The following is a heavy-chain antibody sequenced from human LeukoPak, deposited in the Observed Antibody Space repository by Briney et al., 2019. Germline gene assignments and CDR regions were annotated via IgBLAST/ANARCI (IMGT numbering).Heavy chain of an antibody. CDR2: ISAYNGNT. CDR3: ARPYYDSSAPPYDY. V-gene: IGHV1-18*01. Sequence: ASVKVSCKASGYTFTSYGISWVRQAPGQGLEWMGWISAYNGNTNYAQKLQGRVTMTTDTSTSTAYMELRSLRSDGTAVYYCARPYYDSSAPPYDYWGQGTLVTVSS. J-gene: IGHJ4*02. D-gene: IGHD3-22*01. CDR1: GYTFTSYG.